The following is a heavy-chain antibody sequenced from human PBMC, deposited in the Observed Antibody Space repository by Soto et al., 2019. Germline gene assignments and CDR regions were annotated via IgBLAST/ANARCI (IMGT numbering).Heavy chain of an antibody. CDR1: GFTFSSYG. Sequence: QVQLVESGGGVVQPGRSLRLSCAASGFTFSSYGMHWVRQAPGKGLEWVARIWDDGKNKYHADSVKGRFTISRDNFKNTLYLQMNSLRVEDTAVYYCARDLGSGQLPLDYWGRGTLVTVSS. V-gene: IGHV3-33*01. J-gene: IGHJ4*02. CDR3: ARDLGSGQLPLDY. CDR2: IWDDGKNK. D-gene: IGHD2-2*01.